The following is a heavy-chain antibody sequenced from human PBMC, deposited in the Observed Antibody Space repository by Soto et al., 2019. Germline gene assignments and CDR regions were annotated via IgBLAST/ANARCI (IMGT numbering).Heavy chain of an antibody. J-gene: IGHJ6*04. V-gene: IGHV3-7*01. Sequence: EVQLVESGGGLVQPGGSLRLSCAASGFTFSSYWRSWFRQAPGKGLVWVANIKQDGSEENYVDSVKGRFTLSRDNAKNALYLQMNSLRVEDTAVNYCAREIASRLWGKGTTVTVSS. D-gene: IGHD6-6*01. CDR2: IKQDGSEE. CDR1: GFTFSSYW. CDR3: AREIASRL.